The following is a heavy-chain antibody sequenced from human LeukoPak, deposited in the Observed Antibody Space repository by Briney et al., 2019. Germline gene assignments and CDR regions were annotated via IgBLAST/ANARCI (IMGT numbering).Heavy chain of an antibody. J-gene: IGHJ4*02. V-gene: IGHV3-21*01. CDR3: AADCSGGSCYTGY. CDR1: GFTFSSYG. Sequence: GGSLRLSCAASGFTFSSYGMNWVRQAPGKGLEWVSSISSSSTYNYYADSVKGRFTISRDNAKNSLFLQMNSLRAEDTAVYYCAADCSGGSCYTGYWGQGTLVTVSS. CDR2: ISSSSTYN. D-gene: IGHD2-15*01.